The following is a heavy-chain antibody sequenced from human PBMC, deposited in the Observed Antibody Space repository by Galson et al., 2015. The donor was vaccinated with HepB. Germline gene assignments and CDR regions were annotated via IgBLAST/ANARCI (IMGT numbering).Heavy chain of an antibody. CDR2: IYHSGST. V-gene: IGHV4-4*02. CDR3: ARAKYYYGPGSYYDP. D-gene: IGHD3-10*01. Sequence: WVRQPPGKGLEWIGEIYHSGSTNYNPSLKSRVTISVDKSKNQFSLKLSSVTAADTAVYYCARAKYYYGPGSYYDPWGQGTLVTVSS. J-gene: IGHJ5*02.